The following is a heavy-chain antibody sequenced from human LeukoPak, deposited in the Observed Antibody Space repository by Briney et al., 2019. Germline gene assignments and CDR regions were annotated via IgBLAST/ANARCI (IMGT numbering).Heavy chain of an antibody. CDR2: IIPIFGTA. CDR1: GGTFISYA. J-gene: IGHJ2*01. D-gene: IGHD1-7*01. V-gene: IGHV1-69*05. CDR3: ARRTRNWNYGGDWYFDL. Sequence: SVKVSCKASGGTFISYAISWVRQAPGQGLEWMGRIIPIFGTANYAQKFQGRVTITTDESTSTAYMELSSLRSEDTAVYYCARRTRNWNYGGDWYFDLWGRGTLVTVSS.